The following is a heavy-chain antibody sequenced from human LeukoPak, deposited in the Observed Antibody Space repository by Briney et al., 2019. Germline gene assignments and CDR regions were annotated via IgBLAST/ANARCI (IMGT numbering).Heavy chain of an antibody. CDR3: ARASSDIVATTYNY. J-gene: IGHJ4*02. Sequence: SVKVSCKASGGTFSSYAISWVRQAPGQGLEWMGGIIPIFGTANYAQKLQGRVTITADKSTSTAYMELSSLRSEDTAVYYCARASSDIVATTYNYWCQGTLVTVSS. CDR2: IIPIFGTA. V-gene: IGHV1-69*06. CDR1: GGTFSSYA. D-gene: IGHD5-12*01.